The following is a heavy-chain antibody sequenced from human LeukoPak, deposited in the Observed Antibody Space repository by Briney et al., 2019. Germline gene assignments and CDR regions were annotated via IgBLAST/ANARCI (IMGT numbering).Heavy chain of an antibody. CDR2: ISSSSSYI. CDR1: GFTFSSYS. V-gene: IGHV3-21*01. J-gene: IGHJ6*02. Sequence: GGSLRLSCAASGFTFSSYSMNWVRQAPGKGLEWVSSISSSSSYIYYADSVKGRFTISRGNAKNTLYLQMNSLRAEDTAVYYCARDPLRIVVVPAAAPNDYYYYGMDVWGQGTTVTVSS. D-gene: IGHD2-2*01. CDR3: ARDPLRIVVVPAAAPNDYYYYGMDV.